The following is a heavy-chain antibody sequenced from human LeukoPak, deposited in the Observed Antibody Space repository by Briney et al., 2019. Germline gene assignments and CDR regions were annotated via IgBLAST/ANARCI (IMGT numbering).Heavy chain of an antibody. CDR2: ISSSGSTI. J-gene: IGHJ6*04. CDR3: AELGITMIGGV. Sequence: GGSLRLSCAASGFTFSSYEMNWVRQAPGKGLEWVSNISSSGSTIYYADSVKGRFTISRDNAKNSLYLQMNSLRAEDTAVYYCAELGITMIGGVWGKGTTVTISS. D-gene: IGHD3-10*02. CDR1: GFTFSSYE. V-gene: IGHV3-48*03.